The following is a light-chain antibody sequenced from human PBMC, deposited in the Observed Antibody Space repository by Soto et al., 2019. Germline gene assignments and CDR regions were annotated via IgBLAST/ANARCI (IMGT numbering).Light chain of an antibody. CDR1: QSLLQSDGHKY. CDR3: MQALQPAYT. Sequence: DIVMTQSPFSLPVTPGEPASISCKSSQSLLQSDGHKYLDWYLQKPARSPQLLIYVASSRASGVTARFSGSGSLTDFKLNISRVAAEDVGLYYCMQALQPAYTFGLGTKLEIK. CDR2: VAS. J-gene: IGKJ2*01. V-gene: IGKV2-28*01.